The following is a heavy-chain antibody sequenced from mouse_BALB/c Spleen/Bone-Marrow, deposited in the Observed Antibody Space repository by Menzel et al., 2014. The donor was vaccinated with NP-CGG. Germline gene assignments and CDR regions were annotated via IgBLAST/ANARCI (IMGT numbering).Heavy chain of an antibody. Sequence: EVQLQQSGPDLVKPGASVQISCKASGYSFTGYYLHWVKQSQGQSLEWIGRVNPNNGGTGYNQKFKGKAILAVDKSSSTAYMELRSLTSEDSAVYYCARLEHHYGYYFDYWGQGTTLTVSS. V-gene: IGHV1-34*01. CDR2: VNPNNGGT. D-gene: IGHD1-2*01. J-gene: IGHJ2*01. CDR1: GYSFTGYY. CDR3: ARLEHHYGYYFDY.